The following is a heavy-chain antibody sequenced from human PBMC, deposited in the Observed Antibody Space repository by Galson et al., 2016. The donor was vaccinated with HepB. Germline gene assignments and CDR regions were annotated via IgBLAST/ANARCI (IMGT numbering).Heavy chain of an antibody. Sequence: SLRLSCAVSGVTFSNYWMSWVRQAPGKGLEWVASIKEDGGEKYYLDSVKGQFSVSRDNAKRSVYLQMNSLRPEDTTAYYCATPYYGGADPHFDFWGRGTLVTVSS. V-gene: IGHV3-7*01. D-gene: IGHD4-23*01. CDR1: GVTFSNYW. J-gene: IGHJ4*02. CDR3: ATPYYGGADPHFDF. CDR2: IKEDGGEK.